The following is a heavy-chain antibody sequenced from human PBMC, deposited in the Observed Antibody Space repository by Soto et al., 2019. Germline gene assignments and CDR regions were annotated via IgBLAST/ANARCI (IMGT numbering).Heavy chain of an antibody. V-gene: IGHV1-69*01. J-gene: IGHJ4*02. CDR3: ARGVHPRGSDGYKFDY. Sequence: QVQLVQSGAEVKKPGSSVKVSCKASGGTFSSYAISWVRQAPGQGLEWMGGIIPIFGTANYAQKFQGRVTITADESTSTANVELGSLRSDDTAVYYCARGVHPRGSDGYKFDYWGQGPLVTVSS. D-gene: IGHD1-20*01. CDR1: GGTFSSYA. CDR2: IIPIFGTA.